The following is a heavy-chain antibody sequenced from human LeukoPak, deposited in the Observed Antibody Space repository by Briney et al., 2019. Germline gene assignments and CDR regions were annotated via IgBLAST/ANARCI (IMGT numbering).Heavy chain of an antibody. J-gene: IGHJ4*02. CDR3: ASPNRGY. CDR2: IYYSGST. CDR1: GGSISSYY. V-gene: IGHV4-59*01. Sequence: PAETLSLTCTVSGGSISSYYWSGLRQPPGKGLERIGYIYYSGSTNYNPSLKSRVTISVDTSKNQFSLKLSSVTAADTAVYYCASPNRGYWGQGTLVTVSS. D-gene: IGHD1-14*01.